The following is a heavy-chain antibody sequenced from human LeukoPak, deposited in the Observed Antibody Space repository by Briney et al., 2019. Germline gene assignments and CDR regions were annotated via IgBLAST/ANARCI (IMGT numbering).Heavy chain of an antibody. CDR3: VCEPYDYYDSSGYGFDY. CDR1: GGSISSSSYY. V-gene: IGHV4-39*01. D-gene: IGHD3-22*01. J-gene: IGHJ4*02. CDR2: IYYSGST. Sequence: SETLSLTCTVSGGSISSSSYYWGWIRQPPGKGLEWIGSIYYSGSTYYNPSLKSRVTISVDTSKNQFSLKLSSVTAPDTAVYYCVCEPYDYYDSSGYGFDYWGQGTLVTVSS.